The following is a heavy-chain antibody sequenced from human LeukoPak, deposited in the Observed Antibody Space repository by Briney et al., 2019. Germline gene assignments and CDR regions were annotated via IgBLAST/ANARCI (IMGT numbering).Heavy chain of an antibody. J-gene: IGHJ6*03. Sequence: SETLSLTCAVYGGSFSGYYWSWIRQPPGKGLECIGEINHSGSTNYNPSLKSRVTISVDTSKNQFSLKLSSVTAADTAVYYCAREWLVNYYYYYMDVWGKGTKVTVSS. CDR2: INHSGST. D-gene: IGHD6-19*01. CDR1: GGSFSGYY. V-gene: IGHV4-34*01. CDR3: AREWLVNYYYYYMDV.